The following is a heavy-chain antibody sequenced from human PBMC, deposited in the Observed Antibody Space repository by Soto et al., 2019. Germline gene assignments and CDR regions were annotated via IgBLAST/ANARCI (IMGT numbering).Heavy chain of an antibody. CDR2: ISGSGGST. J-gene: IGHJ4*02. D-gene: IGHD3-22*01. CDR3: AKDPDYYDSSGYYYVDY. Sequence: GGSLRLSCAASGFTFSSYAMSWVRQAPGKGLEWVSAISGSGGSTYYADSVKGRFTISRDNSKNTLYLQMNSLRAEDTAVYYCAKDPDYYDSSGYYYVDYWGQGTLVTVSS. CDR1: GFTFSSYA. V-gene: IGHV3-23*01.